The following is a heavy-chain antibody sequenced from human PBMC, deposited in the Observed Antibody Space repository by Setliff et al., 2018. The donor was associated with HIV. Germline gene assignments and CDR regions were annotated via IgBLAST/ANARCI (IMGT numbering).Heavy chain of an antibody. V-gene: IGHV4-34*01. Sequence: SETLSLTCAVYGGSFSGYYWSWIRQPPGKGLEWIGEINHSGSTNYNPSRKSRVTISVDTSKNQFSLKLSSVTAADTAVYYCASDRYQLKPYYYYGMDVWGQGTTVTVSS. D-gene: IGHD2-2*01. CDR1: GGSFSGYY. CDR2: INHSGST. J-gene: IGHJ6*02. CDR3: ASDRYQLKPYYYYGMDV.